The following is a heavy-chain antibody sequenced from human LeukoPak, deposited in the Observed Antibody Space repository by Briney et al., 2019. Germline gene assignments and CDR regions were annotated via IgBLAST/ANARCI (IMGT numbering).Heavy chain of an antibody. J-gene: IGHJ4*02. CDR3: ARAPYSSSWFDY. Sequence: AGGSLRLSCAASGFTFSSYSMNWVRQAPGKGLEWVSSISSSSSYIYYADSVKGRFTISRDNSKNTLYLQMNSLRVEDTAVYYCARAPYSSSWFDYWGQGILVTVSS. D-gene: IGHD6-13*01. CDR2: ISSSSSYI. V-gene: IGHV3-21*04. CDR1: GFTFSSYS.